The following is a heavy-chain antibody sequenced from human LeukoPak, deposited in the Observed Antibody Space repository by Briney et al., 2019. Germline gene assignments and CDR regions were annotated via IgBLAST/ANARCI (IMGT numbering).Heavy chain of an antibody. V-gene: IGHV3-48*01. Sequence: GGSLRLSCAASGFIFNTFNMNWIRQAPGKGLEWVSYISETSTTIYYADSVKGRFTISRDNSENMLYLQMNSLRAEDTAVYYCASPYGSVEDWFDPWGQGTLVTVSS. D-gene: IGHD2-15*01. J-gene: IGHJ5*02. CDR2: ISETSTTI. CDR3: ASPYGSVEDWFDP. CDR1: GFIFNTFN.